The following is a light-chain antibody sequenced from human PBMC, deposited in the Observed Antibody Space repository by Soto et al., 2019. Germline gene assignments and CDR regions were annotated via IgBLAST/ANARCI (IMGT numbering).Light chain of an antibody. J-gene: IGKJ2*01. Sequence: DIQMTQSPSSLSASVGDRVTITCRASQSISSYLNWYQQKPGKAPKLLIYAASSFQSGVPSRFSGSESGTDFTLTISSLQPEDFANYYCQQSYSIPYTFGQGTKLEIK. CDR1: QSISSY. CDR3: QQSYSIPYT. CDR2: AAS. V-gene: IGKV1-39*01.